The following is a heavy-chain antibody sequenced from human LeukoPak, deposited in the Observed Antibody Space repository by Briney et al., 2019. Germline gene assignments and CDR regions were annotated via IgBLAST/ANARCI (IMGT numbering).Heavy chain of an antibody. Sequence: PSETLSLTCTVSGGSIYNSIYYWGWIRQPPGKGLEWIGSIYYSGTSYYNPSLKSRVTISVDTSKNQFSLKLSSVTAADTAVYYCARVRGYDSSGYGAFDIWGQGTMVTVSS. CDR3: ARVRGYDSSGYGAFDI. CDR1: GGSIYNSIYY. CDR2: IYYSGTS. D-gene: IGHD3-22*01. V-gene: IGHV4-39*07. J-gene: IGHJ3*02.